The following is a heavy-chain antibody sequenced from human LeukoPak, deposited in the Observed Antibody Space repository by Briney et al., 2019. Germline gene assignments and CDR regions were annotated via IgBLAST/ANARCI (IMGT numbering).Heavy chain of an antibody. CDR2: INPSGGST. Sequence: ASVKVSCKASGYTFTSYYIHWVRQAPGQGLEWMGLINPSGGSTNYAQKFQGRVTMTRDTSTSTVYMELSSLRSDDTAVYYCARVLNGYNIRDYFDYWGQGTLVTVSS. CDR3: ARVLNGYNIRDYFDY. J-gene: IGHJ4*02. D-gene: IGHD5-24*01. CDR1: GYTFTSYY. V-gene: IGHV1-46*01.